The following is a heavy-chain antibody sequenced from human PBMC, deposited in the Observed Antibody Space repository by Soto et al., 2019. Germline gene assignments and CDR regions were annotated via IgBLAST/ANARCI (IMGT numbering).Heavy chain of an antibody. Sequence: EVQLVESGGGLVQPGGSLRLSCAASGFTFSSHWMTWVRQAPGKGLEWVANINEDGSEKYYEDSVKGRFTISRDNAKNSLYLQMNSLRAEDTALFYCARGDNPEYWGQGTLVTVSS. CDR3: ARGDNPEY. V-gene: IGHV3-7*01. J-gene: IGHJ4*02. CDR1: GFTFSSHW. CDR2: INEDGSEK. D-gene: IGHD1-1*01.